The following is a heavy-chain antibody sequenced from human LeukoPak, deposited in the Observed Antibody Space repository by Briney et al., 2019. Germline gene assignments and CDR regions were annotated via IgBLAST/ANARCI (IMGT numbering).Heavy chain of an antibody. CDR3: AKSGRRFGELLEFDY. J-gene: IGHJ4*02. Sequence: GGSLRLSCAASGFTFSNAWMSWVRQAPGKGLEWVSAISGSGGSTYYADSVKGRFTISRDNSKNTLYLQMNSLRAEDTAVYYCAKSGRRFGELLEFDYWGQGTLVTVSS. CDR1: GFTFSNAW. CDR2: ISGSGGST. V-gene: IGHV3-23*01. D-gene: IGHD3-10*01.